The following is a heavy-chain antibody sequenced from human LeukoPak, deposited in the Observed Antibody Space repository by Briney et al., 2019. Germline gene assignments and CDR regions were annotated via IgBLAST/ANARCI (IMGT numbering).Heavy chain of an antibody. CDR3: ARGWNHYYGSGRRNWFDP. CDR1: GGSIGSSSYY. D-gene: IGHD3-10*01. V-gene: IGHV4-39*07. Sequence: SETLSLTCTVSGGSIGSSSYYWSWIRQPPGKGLEWIGEINHSGSTNYNPSLKSRVTISVDTSKNQFSLKLSSVTAADTAVYYCARGWNHYYGSGRRNWFDPWGQGTLVTVSS. J-gene: IGHJ5*02. CDR2: INHSGST.